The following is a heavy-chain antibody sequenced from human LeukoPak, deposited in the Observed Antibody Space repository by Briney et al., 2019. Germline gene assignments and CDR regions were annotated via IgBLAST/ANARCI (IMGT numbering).Heavy chain of an antibody. D-gene: IGHD3-10*01. CDR1: GYTFTSYG. J-gene: IGHJ4*02. CDR3: ARAYGSGSYYNGGPFDY. V-gene: IGHV1-18*01. Sequence: ASVKVSCKASGYTFTSYGISWVRQAPGQGLEWMGWISAYNGNTNYAQKLQGRVTMTTDTSTSTAYMELRSLRSDDTAVYYCARAYGSGSYYNGGPFDYWGQGTLVTVSS. CDR2: ISAYNGNT.